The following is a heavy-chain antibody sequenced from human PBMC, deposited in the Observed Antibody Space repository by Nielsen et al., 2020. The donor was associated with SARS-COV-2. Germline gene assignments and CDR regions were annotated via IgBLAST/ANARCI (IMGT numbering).Heavy chain of an antibody. CDR2: INNDGSIT. Sequence: GGSLRLSCAASGFAFSTYWMHWVRQAPGKGLVWVARINNDGSITNYADSVTGRFTISRDNAGNMLYLQMDSLGAEDTAVYYCACRRDGYNYDTFWGQGTLVTVSS. J-gene: IGHJ4*02. V-gene: IGHV3-74*01. CDR1: GFAFSTYW. CDR3: ACRRDGYNYDTF. D-gene: IGHD5-24*01.